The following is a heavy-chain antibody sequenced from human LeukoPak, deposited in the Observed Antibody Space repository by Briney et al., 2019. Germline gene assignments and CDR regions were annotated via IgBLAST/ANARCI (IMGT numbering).Heavy chain of an antibody. CDR2: IIPIFGTA. V-gene: IGHV1-69*05. J-gene: IGHJ6*03. Sequence: RGASVKVSCKASGGTFSSYAISWVRQAPGQGLGWMGGIIPIFGTANYAQKFQGRVTITTDESTSTAYMELSSLRSEDTAVYYCARVPGRAAASYYYYMDVWGKGTTVTVSS. D-gene: IGHD6-13*01. CDR3: ARVPGRAAASYYYYMDV. CDR1: GGTFSSYA.